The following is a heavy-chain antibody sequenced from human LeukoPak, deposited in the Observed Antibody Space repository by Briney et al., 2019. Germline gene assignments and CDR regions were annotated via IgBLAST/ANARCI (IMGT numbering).Heavy chain of an antibody. V-gene: IGHV1-2*02. D-gene: IGHD5-12*01. J-gene: IGHJ3*02. CDR3: ARAGYSGYVNDAFDI. CDR2: INPNSGGT. Sequence: ASVKVSCKASGYTFTGYYMHWVRQAPGQGLEWMGWINPNSGGTNYAQKFQGRVTMTRDTSITTAYMELSRLRSDDTAVYYCARAGYSGYVNDAFDIWGQGTMVTVSS. CDR1: GYTFTGYY.